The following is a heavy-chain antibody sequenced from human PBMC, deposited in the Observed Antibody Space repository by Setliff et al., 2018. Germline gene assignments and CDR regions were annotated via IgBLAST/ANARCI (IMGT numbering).Heavy chain of an antibody. Sequence: SETLSLTCSVSGGSISSSSYHWTWIRQSPEKGLEWIGEINHRGSTNYNPSLKSRVTISIDTSRDQFSLKLISMIAADTAVYYCARGRNIAARLLDSWGQGTLVTVSS. J-gene: IGHJ4*02. D-gene: IGHD6-6*01. V-gene: IGHV4-39*07. CDR2: INHRGST. CDR3: ARGRNIAARLLDS. CDR1: GGSISSSSYH.